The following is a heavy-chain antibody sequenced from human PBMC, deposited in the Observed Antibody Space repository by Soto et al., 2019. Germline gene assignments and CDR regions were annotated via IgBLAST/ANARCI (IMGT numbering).Heavy chain of an antibody. V-gene: IGHV1-8*01. Sequence: QVQLVQSGAEVKKPGASVKVSCKASGYTFTSYDINWVRQATGQGLEWMGWMNPNSGNTGYAQKFQGRVTMTRNNSISTAYMELSSLRSEDTAVYYCARTLLWFGETGVGYWGQGTMVTVSS. J-gene: IGHJ4*02. D-gene: IGHD3-10*01. CDR1: GYTFTSYD. CDR3: ARTLLWFGETGVGY. CDR2: MNPNSGNT.